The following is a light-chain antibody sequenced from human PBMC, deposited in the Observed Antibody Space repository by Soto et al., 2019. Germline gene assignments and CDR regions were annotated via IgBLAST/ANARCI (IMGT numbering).Light chain of an antibody. Sequence: QSVLTQPASVSGSPGQSIAISCTGTSSDVGFYNSVSWYQQYPGKAPKLMIHDVNNRPSGISDRFSGSRSGNTASLTISGLQAEDEADYYCGSFTSSTSYVFGTGTKVTVL. CDR1: SSDVGFYNS. V-gene: IGLV2-14*03. CDR2: DVN. CDR3: GSFTSSTSYV. J-gene: IGLJ1*01.